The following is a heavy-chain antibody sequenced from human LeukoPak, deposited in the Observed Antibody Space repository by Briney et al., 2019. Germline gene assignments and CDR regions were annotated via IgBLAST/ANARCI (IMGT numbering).Heavy chain of an antibody. Sequence: ASVKVSCKASGYTFTSYAMNWVRQAPGQGLEWMGWINTNTGNPTYAQGFTGRFVFSLDTSVSTAYLQISSLKAEDTAVYYCARVKCSSTSCHIDYWGQGTLDTVSS. J-gene: IGHJ4*02. V-gene: IGHV7-4-1*02. CDR2: INTNTGNP. CDR1: GYTFTSYA. CDR3: ARVKCSSTSCHIDY. D-gene: IGHD2-2*01.